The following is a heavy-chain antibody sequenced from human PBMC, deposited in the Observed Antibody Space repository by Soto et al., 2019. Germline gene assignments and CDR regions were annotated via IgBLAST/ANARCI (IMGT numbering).Heavy chain of an antibody. V-gene: IGHV4-31*03. CDR3: ASALAGDYVGFDY. Sequence: QVQLQESGPGLVKPSQTLSLTCSVSGASISRDDYYWSGIRQHPGKGLELIAYIYSSGNSYYNPSLSSRVALSLDTSKNQFALRLSSVTAADTGVYYCASALAGDYVGFDYWGQGTPATVSS. J-gene: IGHJ4*02. CDR2: IYSSGNS. CDR1: GASISRDDYY. D-gene: IGHD3-9*01.